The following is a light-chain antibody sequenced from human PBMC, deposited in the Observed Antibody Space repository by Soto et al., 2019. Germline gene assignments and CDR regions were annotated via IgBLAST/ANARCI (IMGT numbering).Light chain of an antibody. CDR3: QQYSSDTPT. Sequence: DLVLTQSPDSLAVSLSERATINCKSSQSVVNSSNNKKYLTWYQQKPGQPPKVLIYRASTRESGVPDRFSGGGSGTDFTLTISSLQAEDVAVYYCQQYSSDTPTFGGGTKVDI. V-gene: IGKV4-1*01. CDR2: RAS. CDR1: QSVVNSSNNKKY. J-gene: IGKJ4*01.